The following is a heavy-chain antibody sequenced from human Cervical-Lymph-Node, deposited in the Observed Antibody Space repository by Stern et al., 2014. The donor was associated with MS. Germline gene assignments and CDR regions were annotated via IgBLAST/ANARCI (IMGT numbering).Heavy chain of an antibody. V-gene: IGHV5-51*01. CDR1: GYSFNIYW. CDR3: ARRGMDV. Sequence: EVQLVESGAEVKKPGESLTISCKGFGYSFNIYWIAWVRQRPGTGLEWMGFIYPDDSDTGYSPSFQGQVTYSVDKSISTADLQWSSLKPSDTATYFCARRGMDVWGQGTSVTVSS. J-gene: IGHJ6*02. CDR2: IYPDDSDT.